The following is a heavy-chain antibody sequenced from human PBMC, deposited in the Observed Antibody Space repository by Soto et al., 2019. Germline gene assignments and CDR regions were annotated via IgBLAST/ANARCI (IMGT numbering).Heavy chain of an antibody. D-gene: IGHD6-19*01. J-gene: IGHJ5*02. V-gene: IGHV1-8*01. CDR3: AGVLQPSIAVASTWWFDP. CDR2: MNPNSSIT. Sequence: QVQLVQSGAEVKKPGASVKVSCKASGYTFTSYDINWVRQATGQGLEWMGWMNPNSSITGYAQKFQGRVTMTRNTSISTAYMELSSLRSEDTAVYYCAGVLQPSIAVASTWWFDPWGQGTLVTVSS. CDR1: GYTFTSYD.